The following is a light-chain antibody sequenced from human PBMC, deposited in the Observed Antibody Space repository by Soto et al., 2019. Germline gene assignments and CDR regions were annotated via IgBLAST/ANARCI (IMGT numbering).Light chain of an antibody. J-gene: IGKJ4*01. CDR2: KAS. CDR1: QSIRSW. Sequence: DIQMTQFPSTLSASVGDRVTITCRASQSIRSWLAWYQQKPGKAPNLLIYKASSLPSGVPSRFSGSGYGTEFTLTISSLKPDDIATYYCQQYDSYSTFGGGTKVQI. V-gene: IGKV1-5*03. CDR3: QQYDSYST.